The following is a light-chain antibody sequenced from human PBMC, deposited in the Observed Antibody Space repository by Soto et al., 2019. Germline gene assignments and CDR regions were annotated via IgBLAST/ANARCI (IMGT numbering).Light chain of an antibody. Sequence: QLVLTQSSSASASLGSSVRLTCTLSSGHSSYAIAWHQQQPGKAPRYLMKLEGSGSQNKGSGVPDRFSGSSSGADRYLAISHLQSEDEADYYCETWDSHTRVFGGGTKLTVL. J-gene: IGLJ3*02. V-gene: IGLV4-60*03. CDR3: ETWDSHTRV. CDR2: LEGSGSQ. CDR1: SGHSSYA.